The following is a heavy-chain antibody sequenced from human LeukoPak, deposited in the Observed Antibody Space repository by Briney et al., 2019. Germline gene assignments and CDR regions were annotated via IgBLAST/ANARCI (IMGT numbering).Heavy chain of an antibody. Sequence: PSETLSLTCTVSGGSISSYDWNWIRQPPGKGLEWLGHIYYSGNTDYNPSLKSRVTISVDTSKNQFSLNLSSVTAADTAVYYCARTLYSTSSLFDYWGQGTLVTVSS. CDR2: IYYSGNT. V-gene: IGHV4-59*08. J-gene: IGHJ4*02. CDR3: ARTLYSTSSLFDY. CDR1: GGSISSYD. D-gene: IGHD6-6*01.